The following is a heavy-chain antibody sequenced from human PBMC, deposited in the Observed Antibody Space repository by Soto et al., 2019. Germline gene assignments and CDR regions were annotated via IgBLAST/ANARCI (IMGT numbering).Heavy chain of an antibody. CDR3: ARDLGGWPDY. D-gene: IGHD6-19*01. Sequence: GASVKVSCKASGYTFTSYGISWVRQAPGQRLEWMGWINAGNGNTKYSQKFQERVTINRDTSASTSYMELSSLRSEDTAVYYCARDLGGWPDYWGQGTLVTVSS. V-gene: IGHV1-3*01. CDR2: INAGNGNT. CDR1: GYTFTSYG. J-gene: IGHJ4*02.